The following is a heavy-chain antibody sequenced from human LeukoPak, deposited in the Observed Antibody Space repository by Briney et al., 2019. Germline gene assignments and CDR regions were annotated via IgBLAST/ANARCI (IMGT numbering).Heavy chain of an antibody. V-gene: IGHV1-2*02. CDR2: INPNSGDT. J-gene: IGHJ4*02. CDR3: TRDINWNYGY. Sequence: ASVKVSCTASGYTFTGYYMHWVRQAPGQGLEWMGWINPNSGDTNYAQKFQGRVTMTRDTSISTAYMELSRLTSDDTAVYYCTRDINWNYGYWGQGTLVTVSS. CDR1: GYTFTGYY. D-gene: IGHD1-7*01.